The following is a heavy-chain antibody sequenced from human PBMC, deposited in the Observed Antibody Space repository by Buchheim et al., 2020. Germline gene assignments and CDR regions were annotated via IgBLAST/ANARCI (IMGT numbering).Heavy chain of an antibody. V-gene: IGHV3-11*01. J-gene: IGHJ4*02. CDR1: GFTFSDYY. Sequence: QVQLVESGGGLVKPGGSLRLSCAASGFTFSDYYMSWIRQAPGKGLEWVSYISSSGSTIYYADSVKGRFTISRDNAKNSLYLHMNSLRAEDTAVYYCARGTVTDRYDFWSGNAPGYFDYWGQGTL. CDR2: ISSSGSTI. D-gene: IGHD3-3*01. CDR3: ARGTVTDRYDFWSGNAPGYFDY.